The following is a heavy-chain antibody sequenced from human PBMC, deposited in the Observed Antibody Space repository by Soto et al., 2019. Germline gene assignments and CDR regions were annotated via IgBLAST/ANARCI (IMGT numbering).Heavy chain of an antibody. CDR2: ISKGGYT. CDR1: GFAFNNYG. D-gene: IGHD2-2*01. Sequence: PGGSLRLSCTVSGFAFNNYGINWVRQAPGKGLEWVSSISKGGYTYYSDSVKGRFAIPRDNAKSSVSLQMNALRVEDTAVYYCAREDIIIIPAVSDFWGQGTLVTVSS. CDR3: AREDIIIIPAVSDF. V-gene: IGHV3-21*01. J-gene: IGHJ4*02.